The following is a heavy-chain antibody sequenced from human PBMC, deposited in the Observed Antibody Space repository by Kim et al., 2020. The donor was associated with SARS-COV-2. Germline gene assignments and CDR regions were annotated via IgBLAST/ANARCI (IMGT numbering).Heavy chain of an antibody. J-gene: IGHJ4*02. CDR1: GYSFTTYW. D-gene: IGHD6-13*01. V-gene: IGHV5-51*01. Sequence: GESLKISCKGSGYSFTTYWIGWVRQMPGKGLEWMGIIYPGDSDTRYNPSFQGQVTISADKSISTAYLQWSSLKASDTAMYYCARPGVAAAEASDYWGQGTLVTVSS. CDR3: ARPGVAAAEASDY. CDR2: IYPGDSDT.